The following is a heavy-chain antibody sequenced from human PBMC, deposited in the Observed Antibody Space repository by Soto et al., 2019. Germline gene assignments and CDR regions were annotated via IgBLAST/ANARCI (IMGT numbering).Heavy chain of an antibody. D-gene: IGHD2-15*01. CDR1: GFTFSSYS. J-gene: IGHJ5*02. V-gene: IGHV3-48*01. CDR2: ISSSSTTK. Sequence: PGGSLRLSCAASGFTFSSYSMNWVRQAPGKGLEWVSYISSSSTTKYYADSVKGRFTISRDNAKNSLYLQMNSLRAEDTAVYYCARDGCSGSNCLNWFDPWGQVTLVTVSS. CDR3: ARDGCSGSNCLNWFDP.